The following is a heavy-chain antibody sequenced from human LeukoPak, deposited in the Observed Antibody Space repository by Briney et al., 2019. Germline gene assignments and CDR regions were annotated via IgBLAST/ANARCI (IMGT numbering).Heavy chain of an antibody. V-gene: IGHV3-23*01. CDR1: GFTFSTYA. CDR3: AIDFRHHRSGTGDFYY. CDR2: ISDSGGST. Sequence: PGGSLRLSCVVSGFTFSTYAMSWVRQAPGKGLEWVSAISDSGGSTYYADSVKGRFTISRDNSKNTLYLQMNSLRGEDTALYYCAIDFRHHRSGTGDFYYWGQGTPVTVSS. J-gene: IGHJ4*02. D-gene: IGHD6-19*01.